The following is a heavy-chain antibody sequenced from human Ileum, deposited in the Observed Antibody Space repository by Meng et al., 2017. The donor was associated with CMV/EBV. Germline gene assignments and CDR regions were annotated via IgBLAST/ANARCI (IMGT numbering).Heavy chain of an antibody. D-gene: IGHD6-19*01. CDR1: GFTLSNNA. J-gene: IGHJ6*02. Sequence: GGPLRLSFAAPGFTLSNNAMSWVRQAPGKGLEWVANIKQDGSEKYYVDSVKGRFTISRDNAKNSLYLQMNSLRAEDTAVYYCARQIAVAGTDYYGMDVWGQGTMVTVSS. CDR3: ARQIAVAGTDYYGMDV. V-gene: IGHV3-7*01. CDR2: IKQDGSEK.